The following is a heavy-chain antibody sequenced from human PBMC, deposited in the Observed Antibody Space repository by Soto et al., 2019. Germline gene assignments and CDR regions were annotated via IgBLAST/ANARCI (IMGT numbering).Heavy chain of an antibody. V-gene: IGHV4-61*01. Sequence: QVQLQESGPGLVKPSETLSLTCTVSGGSVSSENYYWSWVRQPPGKGLEWIGYIYYLGGTKYNPSLRSRVTMSLDTSKNQFSLKLNSVTVADTAVYYCSYPVGDSNNVWGQGTKVTVSS. CDR3: SYPVGDSNNV. CDR1: GGSVSSENYY. D-gene: IGHD3-16*01. CDR2: IYYLGGT. J-gene: IGHJ6*01.